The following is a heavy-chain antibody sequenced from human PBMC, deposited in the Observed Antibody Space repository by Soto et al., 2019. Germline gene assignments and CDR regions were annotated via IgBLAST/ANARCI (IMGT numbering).Heavy chain of an antibody. CDR1: GGLFSSCP. D-gene: IGHD3-16*01. Sequence: SVKVSCKDSGGLFSSCPISWVLQAPGQGLEWMGGIIPVFGTTNYAQKFQGRVTITADESTNTAYMELSSLRSDDTAMYYCARGGGPYVWFNEFWGQGTQVTVSS. V-gene: IGHV1-69*13. CDR3: ARGGGPYVWFNEF. J-gene: IGHJ4*02. CDR2: IIPVFGTT.